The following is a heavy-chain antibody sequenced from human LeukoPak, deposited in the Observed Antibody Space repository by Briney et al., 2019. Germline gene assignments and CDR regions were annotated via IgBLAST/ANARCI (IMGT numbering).Heavy chain of an antibody. V-gene: IGHV4-38-2*02. J-gene: IGHJ4*02. CDR2: IYHSGST. CDR1: GYSISSGYY. Sequence: PSETLSLTCTVSGYSISSGYYWGWIRQPPGKGLEWIGSIYHSGSTYYNPSLKSRVTISVDTSKNQFSLKLSSVTAADTAVYYCARGISSGYYPPHFDYWGQGTLVTVSS. CDR3: ARGISSGYYPPHFDY. D-gene: IGHD3-22*01.